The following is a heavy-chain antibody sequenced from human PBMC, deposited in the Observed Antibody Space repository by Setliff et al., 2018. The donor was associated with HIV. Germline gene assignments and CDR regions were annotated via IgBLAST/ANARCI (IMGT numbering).Heavy chain of an antibody. V-gene: IGHV4-61*02. D-gene: IGHD1-1*01. J-gene: IGHJ6*03. CDR3: ARGNYYSYYYMDV. CDR2: IYTSGST. CDR1: GGSISSGSYY. Sequence: SETLSLTCTVSGGSISSGSYYWSWIRQPAGKGLEWIGRIYTSGSTKYNPSLKSRVTISVDTSKNQFSLKLSSVTAADTAVYYCARGNYYSYYYMDVWGEGTTVTV.